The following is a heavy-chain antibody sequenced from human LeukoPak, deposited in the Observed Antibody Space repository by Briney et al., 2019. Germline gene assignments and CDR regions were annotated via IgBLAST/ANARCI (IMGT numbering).Heavy chain of an antibody. CDR2: ISGSGGST. V-gene: IGHV3-23*01. CDR3: AKVYSSGWYWVDY. D-gene: IGHD6-19*01. Sequence: PGGSLRLSCTASGFTFSSSVMSWVRQAPGKGLEWVSGISGSGGSTFYADSVKGRFTTSRDNSKNTLYLQMNSLRAEDTALYYCAKVYSSGWYWVDYWGQGTLLTVSS. CDR1: GFTFSSSV. J-gene: IGHJ4*02.